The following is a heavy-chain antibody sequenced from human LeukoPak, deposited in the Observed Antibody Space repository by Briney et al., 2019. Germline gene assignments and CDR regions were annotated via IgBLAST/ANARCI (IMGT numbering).Heavy chain of an antibody. CDR3: AREEVGATKD. CDR1: GGSISSGDYY. Sequence: SETLSLTXTVSGGSISSGDYYWSWIRQPPGKGLEWIGYIYYSGSTYYNPSLKSRVTISVDTSKTQFSLKLSSVTAADTAVYYCAREEVGATKDWGQGTLVTVSS. J-gene: IGHJ4*02. CDR2: IYYSGST. D-gene: IGHD1-26*01. V-gene: IGHV4-30-4*08.